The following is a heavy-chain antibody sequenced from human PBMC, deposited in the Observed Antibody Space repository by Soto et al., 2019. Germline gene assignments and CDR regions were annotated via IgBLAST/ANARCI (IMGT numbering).Heavy chain of an antibody. CDR1: VFTFSSYA. CDR2: ISGSGGST. V-gene: IGHV3-23*01. Sequence: PGWSLRLSCAASVFTFSSYAMSWVRQAPGKGLEWVSAISGSGGSTYYADSVKGRFTISRDNSKNTLYLQMNSLRAEDTAVYYCAKDRSIVADAFDIWGQGTMVTVSS. J-gene: IGHJ3*02. D-gene: IGHD3-22*01. CDR3: AKDRSIVADAFDI.